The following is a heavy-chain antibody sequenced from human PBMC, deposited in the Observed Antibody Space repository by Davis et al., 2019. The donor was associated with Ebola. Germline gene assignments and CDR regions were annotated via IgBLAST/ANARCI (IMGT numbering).Heavy chain of an antibody. CDR2: IKRKADGGTT. CDR3: TTVGGYIYGQRDY. V-gene: IGHV3-15*07. Sequence: GESLKISCAASGFAFSNAWMNWVRQAPGKGLEWVGRIKRKADGGTTDHAAPVKGRFTISREDSKNTLYLQMNSPKTEDTAVYYCTTVGGYIYGQRDYWGQGALVTVSS. D-gene: IGHD5-18*01. J-gene: IGHJ4*02. CDR1: GFAFSNAW.